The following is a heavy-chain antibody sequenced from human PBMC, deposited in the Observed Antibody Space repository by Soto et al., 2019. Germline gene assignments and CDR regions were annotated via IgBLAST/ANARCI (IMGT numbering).Heavy chain of an antibody. V-gene: IGHV3-23*01. J-gene: IGHJ4*02. CDR1: GFTFSTYA. D-gene: IGHD2-2*01. Sequence: GGSLRLSCTASGFTFSTYAMSWVRQAPGKGLEWVSTISDSGSTYYADSVKGRFTISRDNSKNTLYLEMNSLRAEATAVYYCAKDKGGRYCSRTSCLYSFDYWGQGTLVTVSS. CDR2: ISDSGST. CDR3: AKDKGGRYCSRTSCLYSFDY.